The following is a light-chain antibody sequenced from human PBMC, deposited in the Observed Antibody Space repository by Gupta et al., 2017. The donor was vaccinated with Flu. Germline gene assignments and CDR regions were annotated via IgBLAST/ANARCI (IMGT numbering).Light chain of an antibody. CDR3: QQSYSTPLFT. CDR2: AAS. CDR1: QSISSY. Sequence: DIQMTPSPSSLSASVGDRVTITCRASQSISSYLNWYQQKPGKAPKLLIYAASSLQSWVPSRCSGSGSGTDVTLTISSLQPEDFATYYCQQSYSTPLFTFGPGTKVDIK. V-gene: IGKV1-39*01. J-gene: IGKJ3*01.